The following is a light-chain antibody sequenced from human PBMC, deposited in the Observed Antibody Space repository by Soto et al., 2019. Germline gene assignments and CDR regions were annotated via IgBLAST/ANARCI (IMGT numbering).Light chain of an antibody. CDR2: GAS. CDR1: QSVSSN. Sequence: EIVMTQSPVTLSVSPGERATLSCRASQSVSSNLAWYQQKPGQAPRLLIYGASTRATGVPARFSGSGSGTEFTLIISSLQSEDFAVYFCQHRSNWPPWTFGQGTKVEIK. V-gene: IGKV3-15*01. J-gene: IGKJ1*01. CDR3: QHRSNWPPWT.